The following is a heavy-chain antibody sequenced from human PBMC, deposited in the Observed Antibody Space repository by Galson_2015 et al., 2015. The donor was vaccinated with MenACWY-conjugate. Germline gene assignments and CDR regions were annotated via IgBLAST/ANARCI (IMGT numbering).Heavy chain of an antibody. J-gene: IGHJ4*02. CDR3: ARGPRGQLPGVDFDY. D-gene: IGHD1-26*01. V-gene: IGHV3-7*03. CDR1: GFTLSSYW. CDR2: IKQDGNDK. Sequence: SLRLSCAASGFTLSSYWMSWARQAPGKRLEWVASIKQDGNDKEYLDSVKGRFTISRDNARNSLYLQMNSLRAEDTAIYYCARGPRGQLPGVDFDYWGQGTLVTVSS.